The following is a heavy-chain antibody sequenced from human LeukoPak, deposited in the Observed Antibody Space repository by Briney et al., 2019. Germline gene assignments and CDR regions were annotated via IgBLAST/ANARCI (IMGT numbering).Heavy chain of an antibody. D-gene: IGHD6-19*01. V-gene: IGHV4-59*08. Sequence: SETLSLTCTVSGGSISSYYWAWIRQPPGKGLEWIGSFYNSGSTTYNPSLQSGVTISVEMSKRQVSLRLGSVAAADTAVYYCASGTQWLAFDYWGQGNLVTVSS. CDR2: FYNSGST. CDR3: ASGTQWLAFDY. CDR1: GGSISSYY. J-gene: IGHJ4*02.